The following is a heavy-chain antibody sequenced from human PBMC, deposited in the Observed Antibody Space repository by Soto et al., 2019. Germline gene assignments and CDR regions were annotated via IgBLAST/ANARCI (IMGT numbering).Heavy chain of an antibody. CDR2: IYYSGST. V-gene: IGHV4-59*01. D-gene: IGHD3-10*01. CDR3: ARTYGRNFDY. CDR1: GGSISSYY. J-gene: IGHJ4*02. Sequence: SETLSLTCTVSGGSISSYYWSWIRQPPGKGLEWIGNIYYSGSTNYNPSLKSRVTISVDTSKNQFSLKLSSVTAADTALYYCARTYGRNFDYWGQGTLVTVSS.